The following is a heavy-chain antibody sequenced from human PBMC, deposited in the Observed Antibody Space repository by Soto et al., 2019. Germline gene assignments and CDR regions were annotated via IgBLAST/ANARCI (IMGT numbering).Heavy chain of an antibody. V-gene: IGHV2-5*02. D-gene: IGHD2-15*01. CDR1: GFSLSTSGVG. J-gene: IGHJ6*02. CDR3: AYLPCSGGSCYWFSFSGMDV. CDR2: IYWDADK. Sequence: QITLKESGPTLVKPTQTLTLTCTFSGFSLSTSGVGVAWIRQPPGEALEWLALIYWDADKRYRPSLESRLTSTQDTSKNQVVLTMTNVDSVDTATYYCAYLPCSGGSCYWFSFSGMDVWGQGTTVTVSS.